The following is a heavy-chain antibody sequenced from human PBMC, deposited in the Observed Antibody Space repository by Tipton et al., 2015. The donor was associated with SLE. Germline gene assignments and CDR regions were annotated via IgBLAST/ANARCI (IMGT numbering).Heavy chain of an antibody. Sequence: SLRLSCTASGFSFSSYSMNWVRQAPGKGLEWVSYISSSSSTIYYADSVKGRFSISRDNAKNSLYLQMNSLRAEDTAVYYCARGSSSFRYSAEHFQHWGQGTLVTVSS. CDR3: ARGSSSFRYSAEHFQH. V-gene: IGHV3-48*01. CDR2: ISSSSSTI. J-gene: IGHJ1*01. D-gene: IGHD6-6*01. CDR1: GFSFSSYS.